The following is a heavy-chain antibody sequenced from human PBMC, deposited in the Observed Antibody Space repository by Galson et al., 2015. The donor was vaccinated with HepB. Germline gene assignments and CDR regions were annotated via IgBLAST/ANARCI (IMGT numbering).Heavy chain of an antibody. CDR1: GFTFSSYG. V-gene: IGHV3-33*01. CDR2: IWYDGSNK. D-gene: IGHD3-10*01. J-gene: IGHJ6*03. Sequence: SLRLSCAASGFTFSSYGMHWVRQAPGKGLEWVAVIWYDGSNKYYADSVKGRFTISRDNSKNTLYLQMNSLRAEDTAVYYCARVPPMVRDYMDVWGKGTTVAVSS. CDR3: ARVPPMVRDYMDV.